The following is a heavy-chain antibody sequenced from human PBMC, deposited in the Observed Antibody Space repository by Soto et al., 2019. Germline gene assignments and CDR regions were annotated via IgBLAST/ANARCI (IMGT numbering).Heavy chain of an antibody. D-gene: IGHD5-12*01. Sequence: ASVKVSCKASGYTFTSYAMHWVRQDPGQRLEWMGWINAGNGNTKYSQKFQGRVTITRDTSASTAYMELSSLRSEDTAVYYCARILNSGYDAFDPWGQGTLVTVSS. CDR2: INAGNGNT. CDR1: GYTFTSYA. J-gene: IGHJ5*02. V-gene: IGHV1-3*01. CDR3: ARILNSGYDAFDP.